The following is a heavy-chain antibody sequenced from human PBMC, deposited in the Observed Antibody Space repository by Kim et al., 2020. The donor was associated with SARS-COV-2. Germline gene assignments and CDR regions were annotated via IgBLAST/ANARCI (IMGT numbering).Heavy chain of an antibody. Sequence: YAQKLQGRVTMTTDTSTSTAYMELRSLRSDDTAVYYCAREGYSYGYYFDYWGQGTLVTVSS. V-gene: IGHV1-18*01. J-gene: IGHJ4*02. CDR3: AREGYSYGYYFDY. D-gene: IGHD5-18*01.